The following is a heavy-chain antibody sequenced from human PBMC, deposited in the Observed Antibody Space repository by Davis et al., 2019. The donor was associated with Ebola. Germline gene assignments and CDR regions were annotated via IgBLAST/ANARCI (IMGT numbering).Heavy chain of an antibody. D-gene: IGHD3-10*01. V-gene: IGHV1-69*04. J-gene: IGHJ6*02. CDR1: GGTFSSYA. CDR2: IIPILGIA. Sequence: AASVKVSCKASGGTFSSYAISWVRQAPGQGLEWMGRIIPILGIANYAQKFQGRVTITADKSTSTAYMELSSLRSEDTAVYYCARDNYYGSGSYYQYYYYYGMDVWGQGTTVTVSS. CDR3: ARDNYYGSGSYYQYYYYYGMDV.